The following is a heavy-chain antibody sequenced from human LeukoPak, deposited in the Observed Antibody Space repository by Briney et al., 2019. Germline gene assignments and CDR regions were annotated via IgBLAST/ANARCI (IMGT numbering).Heavy chain of an antibody. V-gene: IGHV4-38-2*02. CDR2: IYHSGTT. D-gene: IGHD3-22*01. CDR3: ARTNYYDISGYGFFDY. CDR1: GYSISGGYY. Sequence: SETLSLTCTVSGYSISGGYYWGWIRQPPGQGLEWIGSIYHSGTTYYNPSLKSRVTTSVDTSKNQFSLKLSSVTAADTAVYYCARTNYYDISGYGFFDYWGQGILVTVSS. J-gene: IGHJ4*02.